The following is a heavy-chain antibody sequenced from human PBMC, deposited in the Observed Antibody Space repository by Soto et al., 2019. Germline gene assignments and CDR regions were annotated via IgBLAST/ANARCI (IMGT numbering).Heavy chain of an antibody. J-gene: IGHJ6*02. Sequence: SETLSLTCTVSGGSVSSGSYYWSWIRQPPGKGLERIGYIYYSGSTNYNPSLKSRVTISVDTSKNQFSLKLSSATAADTAVYYCARLTGPTQYYYYYGMDVWGQGTTVTVSS. D-gene: IGHD1-1*01. CDR3: ARLTGPTQYYYYYGMDV. CDR1: GGSVSSGSYY. V-gene: IGHV4-61*01. CDR2: IYYSGST.